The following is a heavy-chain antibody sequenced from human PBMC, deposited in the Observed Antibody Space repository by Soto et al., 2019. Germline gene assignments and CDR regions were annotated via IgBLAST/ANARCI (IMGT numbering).Heavy chain of an antibody. CDR1: GGSFSGYY. CDR3: APQTLCTGGHCWNWFDH. CDR2: INHSGST. J-gene: IGHJ5*02. Sequence: PSETLSLTCAVDGGSFSGYYWSWIRQPPGKGLEWIGEINHSGSTNYNPSLKSRVTISVDTSKNQFSLKLSSVTAADTAVYYCAPQTLCTGGHCWNWFDHWGQGTLVTVSS. V-gene: IGHV4-34*01. D-gene: IGHD2-8*02.